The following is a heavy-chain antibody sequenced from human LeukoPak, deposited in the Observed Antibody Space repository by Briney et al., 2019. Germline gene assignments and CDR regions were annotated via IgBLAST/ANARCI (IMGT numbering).Heavy chain of an antibody. CDR1: GFIFSSPA. Sequence: GGSLRLSCAASGFIFSSPAMSSVRQAPGKWLDWVSVISGTGGSTYYAASVKGRFTISRDNSKNTLYLQMNSLRAEDTAVYYCAKFWGTVAAAGMFVYWGQGTLVTVSS. D-gene: IGHD6-13*01. CDR3: AKFWGTVAAAGMFVY. J-gene: IGHJ4*02. V-gene: IGHV3-23*01. CDR2: ISGTGGST.